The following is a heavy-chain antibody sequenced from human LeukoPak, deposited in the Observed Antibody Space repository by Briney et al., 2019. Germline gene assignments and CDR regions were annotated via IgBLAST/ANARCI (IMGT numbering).Heavy chain of an antibody. CDR2: ISAYNGNT. CDR3: ARVGGPKDGYCSSTSCYIFDY. Sequence: GASVKVSCKASGYTFTSYGISWVRQAPGQGFEWMGWISAYNGNTNYAQKLQGRVTMTTDTSTSRAYMELRSMRSDDTAVYYCARVGGPKDGYCSSTSCYIFDYWGQGTLVTVSS. CDR1: GYTFTSYG. J-gene: IGHJ4*02. V-gene: IGHV1-18*01. D-gene: IGHD2-2*03.